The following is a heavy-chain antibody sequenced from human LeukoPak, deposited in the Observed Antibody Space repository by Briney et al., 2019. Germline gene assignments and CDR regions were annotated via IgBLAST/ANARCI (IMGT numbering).Heavy chain of an antibody. Sequence: GGSLRLTCAASGFTFSSYAMSWVRQPPGKGLEWVSAIGGTNGRTYYADPVKGRFTISRDNAKNSLYLQMNSLRAEDTAVYYCARVMIVVGRAFDIWGQGTMVTVSS. D-gene: IGHD3-22*01. CDR2: IGGTNGRT. CDR1: GFTFSSYA. V-gene: IGHV3-23*01. J-gene: IGHJ3*02. CDR3: ARVMIVVGRAFDI.